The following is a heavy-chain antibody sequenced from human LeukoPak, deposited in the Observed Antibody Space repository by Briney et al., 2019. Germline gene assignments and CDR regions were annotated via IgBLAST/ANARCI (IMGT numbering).Heavy chain of an antibody. CDR2: IKSDGSET. CDR1: GFTFSRHW. J-gene: IGHJ4*02. Sequence: GGSLRLSCAASGFTFSRHWMHWVRQGPGKGLEWVSRIKSDGSETQYADSVKGRFTISRDNAHNTLYQQMTSLRPEDTAIYYCARVISYFDLWGQGALVTASS. V-gene: IGHV3-74*01. D-gene: IGHD3-10*01. CDR3: ARVISYFDL.